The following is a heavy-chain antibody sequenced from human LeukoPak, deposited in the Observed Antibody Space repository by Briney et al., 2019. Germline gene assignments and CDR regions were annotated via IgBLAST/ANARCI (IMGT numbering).Heavy chain of an antibody. Sequence: GGSLRLSCAASGFNLSDFYLSWIRQAPGKGLECISYISGSGRTIYHADSVKGRFTISRDNANNSLYLQMTNLRAGDTAVYYCATWTDTYSSSWYYAMDVWGQGTTVTVSS. J-gene: IGHJ6*02. V-gene: IGHV3-11*01. CDR1: GFNLSDFY. CDR2: ISGSGRTI. D-gene: IGHD6-13*01. CDR3: ATWTDTYSSSWYYAMDV.